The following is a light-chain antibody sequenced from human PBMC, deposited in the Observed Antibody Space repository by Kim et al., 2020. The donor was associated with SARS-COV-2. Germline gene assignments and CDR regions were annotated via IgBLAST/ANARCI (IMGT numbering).Light chain of an antibody. CDR1: HSISTV. V-gene: IGKV1-17*01. Sequence: PSAGDRVPIPCRASHSISTVLNWYQLKPGKAPKRLIYGASSLQSGVPSRFSGSGSGTDFTLTISGLQPEDFAIYYCQQHYSFPITFGQGTRLEIK. CDR2: GAS. J-gene: IGKJ5*01. CDR3: QQHYSFPIT.